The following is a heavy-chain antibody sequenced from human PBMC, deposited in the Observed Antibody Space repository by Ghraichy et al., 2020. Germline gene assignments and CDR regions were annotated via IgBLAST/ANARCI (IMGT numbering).Heavy chain of an antibody. Sequence: SETLSLTCAISGDSVSTNSAAWNWIRQSPSRGLEWLGRTYYRSKWYNDYAVSVKSRITINPDTSKNQFSLQLNSVTPEDTAVYYCARDVTRNIAPAGAYYYGLDVWGQGTTVTVSS. CDR2: TYYRSKWYN. V-gene: IGHV6-1*01. D-gene: IGHD6-13*01. CDR1: GDSVSTNSAA. J-gene: IGHJ6*02. CDR3: ARDVTRNIAPAGAYYYGLDV.